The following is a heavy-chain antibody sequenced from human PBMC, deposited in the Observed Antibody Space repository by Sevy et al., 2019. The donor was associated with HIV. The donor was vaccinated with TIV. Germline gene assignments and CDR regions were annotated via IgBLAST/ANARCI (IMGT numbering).Heavy chain of an antibody. CDR2: IKQDGSEK. CDR3: AREAGGPRSSGWYIDY. V-gene: IGHV3-7*01. Sequence: GGSLRLSCAASEFTFSSYWMSWVRQAPGKGLEWVANIKQDGSEKYYVDSVKGRFTISRDNAKNSLYLQMNSLRAEDTAVYYCAREAGGPRSSGWYIDYWGQGTLVTVSS. D-gene: IGHD6-19*01. J-gene: IGHJ4*02. CDR1: EFTFSSYW.